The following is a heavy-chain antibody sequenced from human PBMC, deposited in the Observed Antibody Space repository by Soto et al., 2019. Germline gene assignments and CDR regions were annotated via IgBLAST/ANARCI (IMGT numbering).Heavy chain of an antibody. D-gene: IGHD2-2*01. V-gene: IGHV3-30-3*01. CDR1: GFTFSSYA. CDR2: ISHDGSNK. Sequence: QVQVVESGGGVVQPGRSLRLSCAASGFTFSSYAMHWVRQAPGKGLEWVALISHDGSNKYYADSVKGRFTISRDNHKNMLYLQINSLRVDDTAVYYCARDRSMVVVVPGYWGQGSLVTVSS. J-gene: IGHJ4*02. CDR3: ARDRSMVVVVPGY.